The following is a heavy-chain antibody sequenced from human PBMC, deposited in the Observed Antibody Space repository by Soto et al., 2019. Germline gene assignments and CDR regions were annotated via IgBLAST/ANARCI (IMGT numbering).Heavy chain of an antibody. CDR1: GGSISSYY. CDR3: ARVTFGVVNWFDP. D-gene: IGHD3-3*01. Sequence: SETLSLTCTVSGGSISSYYWTWIRQSPGKGLDWIGYIYYTGSTNYNPSLKSRVTISVDTSKNQFSLKLSSVTAADTAVYYCARVTFGVVNWFDPWGQGTLVTVSS. J-gene: IGHJ5*02. CDR2: IYYTGST. V-gene: IGHV4-59*12.